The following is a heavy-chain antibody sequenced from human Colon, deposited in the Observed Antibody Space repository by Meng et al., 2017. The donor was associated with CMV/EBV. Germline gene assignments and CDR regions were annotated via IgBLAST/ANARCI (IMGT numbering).Heavy chain of an antibody. J-gene: IGHJ4*02. Sequence: GGSLRLSCAASGFTFSEYWMHWVRQVPGKGLVWISGMNAEGTIINNADSVKGRFTISRDNARNTLYLQMNSLRGDDTAVYYCVVKGSAWFDYWGQGTLVTVSS. CDR1: GFTFSEYW. CDR2: MNAEGTII. V-gene: IGHV3-74*01. CDR3: VVKGSAWFDY. D-gene: IGHD2-21*01.